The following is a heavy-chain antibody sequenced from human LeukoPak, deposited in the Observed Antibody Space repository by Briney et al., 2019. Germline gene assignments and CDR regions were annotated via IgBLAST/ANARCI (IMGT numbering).Heavy chain of an antibody. CDR3: AKDADYYYGMDV. Sequence: GGSLRLSCAASGFTFSSYAMSWVRQAPVKGLEWVSAISGSGGSTYYADSVKGRFTISRDNSKDTLYLQMNSLRAEDTAVYYCAKDADYYYGMDVWGQGTTVTVSS. V-gene: IGHV3-23*01. J-gene: IGHJ6*02. CDR2: ISGSGGST. CDR1: GFTFSSYA.